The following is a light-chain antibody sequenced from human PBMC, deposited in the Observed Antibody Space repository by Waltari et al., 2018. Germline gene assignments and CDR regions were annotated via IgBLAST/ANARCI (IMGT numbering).Light chain of an antibody. CDR3: SSYTTSSTLV. CDR2: DVS. J-gene: IGLJ1*01. V-gene: IGLV2-14*03. Sequence: QSALTQPASVSGSPGQSITISCTATSSDVGASNYVSWFPQHPGKAPKLMIYDVSNRPSGVSNRFSGSKSGNTASLTISGLQAEDEADYYCSSYTTSSTLVFGTGAKVTVL. CDR1: SSDVGASNY.